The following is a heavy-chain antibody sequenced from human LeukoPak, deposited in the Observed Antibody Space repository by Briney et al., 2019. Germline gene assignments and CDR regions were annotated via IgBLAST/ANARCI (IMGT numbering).Heavy chain of an antibody. CDR2: IKLDGSEK. Sequence: GSLRLSCAASGFTFSSYWMSWVRQAPGKGLEWVANIKLDGSEKYSVDSVKGRFTISRDNAKNSLYLQMNSLRAEDTAVYYCARVSSQRYFDWLPENFDYWGQGTLVTVSS. CDR1: GFTFSSYW. D-gene: IGHD3-9*01. V-gene: IGHV3-7*01. CDR3: ARVSSQRYFDWLPENFDY. J-gene: IGHJ4*02.